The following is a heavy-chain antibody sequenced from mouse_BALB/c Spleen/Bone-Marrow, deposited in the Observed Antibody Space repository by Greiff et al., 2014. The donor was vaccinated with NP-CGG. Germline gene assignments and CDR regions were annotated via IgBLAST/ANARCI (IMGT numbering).Heavy chain of an antibody. J-gene: IGHJ2*01. CDR2: IDPANGNT. CDR3: ADLGDY. CDR1: GFNIKDTY. D-gene: IGHD4-1*01. V-gene: IGHV14-3*02. Sequence: VQLKESGAELVKPGASVQLSCSASGFNIKDTYIHWGKQRPEQGLEWIGRIDPANGNTKYDPKFQGKATVTADTSANTGYLQLSSLTSEDTAVYYCADLGDYWGQGTTLTVSS.